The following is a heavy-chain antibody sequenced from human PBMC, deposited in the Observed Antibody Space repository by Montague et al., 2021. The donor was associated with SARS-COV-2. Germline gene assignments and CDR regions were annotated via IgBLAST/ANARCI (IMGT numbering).Heavy chain of an antibody. J-gene: IGHJ3*02. D-gene: IGHD3-3*01. V-gene: IGHV4-59*01. CDR1: GGSISSYY. CDR2: IYYSGTT. CDR3: ARGQAAKISFKGAFDI. Sequence: SETLSLTCTVSGGSISSYYWNWIRVTPGKGLELIGYIYYSGTTNYNPSLKSRVTISLDTPKNQFSLNLNSVTAADTAIYYCARGQAAKISFKGAFDIWGQGRMVTVSS.